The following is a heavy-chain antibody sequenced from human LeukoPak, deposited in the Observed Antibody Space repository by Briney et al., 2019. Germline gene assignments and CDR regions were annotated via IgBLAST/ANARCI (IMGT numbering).Heavy chain of an antibody. J-gene: IGHJ4*02. CDR1: GGSTSSRYW. CDR3: ARNSYYYDSSGYRTLDY. Sequence: PSGTLSLTCAVSGGSTSSRYWWNWVRQPPGKGLEWIGEISHGGSTNYNPSLKSRVTISVDKSKNQFSLKLSSVTAADTAVYYCARNSYYYDSSGYRTLDYWGQGTLVTVSS. CDR2: ISHGGST. D-gene: IGHD3-22*01. V-gene: IGHV4-4*02.